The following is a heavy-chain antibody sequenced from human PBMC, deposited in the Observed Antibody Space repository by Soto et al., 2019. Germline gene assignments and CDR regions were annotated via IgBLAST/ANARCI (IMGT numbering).Heavy chain of an antibody. CDR1: GGSITSDYYY. CDR2: IYYNGRT. D-gene: IGHD1-26*01. Sequence: SETLSLTCTVSGGSITSDYYYWSWIRQPPGKGLEWIGYIYYNGRTYYNPSLKSRISISVDTSANQFSLRLDSVTAADTAVYYCARAGAIADFYFDHWGQGTLVTISS. CDR3: ARAGAIADFYFDH. J-gene: IGHJ4*02. V-gene: IGHV4-30-4*01.